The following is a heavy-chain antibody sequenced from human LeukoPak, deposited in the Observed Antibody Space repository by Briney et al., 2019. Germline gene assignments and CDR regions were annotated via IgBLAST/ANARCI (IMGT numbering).Heavy chain of an antibody. CDR3: ARGDTAMDLFDY. D-gene: IGHD5-18*01. V-gene: IGHV4-34*01. CDR1: GGSFSGYY. Sequence: QTSETLSLTCAVYGGSFSGYYWSWIRQPPGKGLEWIGEINHSGSTNYNPSLKSRVTISVDTSKNQFSLKLSSVTAADTAVYYCARGDTAMDLFDYWGQGTLVTVSS. CDR2: INHSGST. J-gene: IGHJ4*02.